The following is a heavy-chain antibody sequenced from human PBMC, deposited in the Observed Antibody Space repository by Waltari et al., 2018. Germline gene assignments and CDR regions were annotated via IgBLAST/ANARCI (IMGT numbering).Heavy chain of an antibody. D-gene: IGHD2-15*01. V-gene: IGHV4-4*02. Sequence: QVQLQESGPGLVKPSGTLSLTCVVSADSIRSNKWWPWVRQPPGKGLEWIGEIYQSGSTTYNPSLKGRVTMSIDMSKKQLSLRLTSVTTADTAMYYCARYEDLYGMDVWGQGTTVTVSS. CDR2: IYQSGST. CDR1: ADSIRSNKW. J-gene: IGHJ6*02. CDR3: ARYEDLYGMDV.